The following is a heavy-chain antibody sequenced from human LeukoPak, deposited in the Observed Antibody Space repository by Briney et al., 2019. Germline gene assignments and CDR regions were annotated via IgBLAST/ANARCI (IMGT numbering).Heavy chain of an antibody. D-gene: IGHD6-13*01. V-gene: IGHV1-69*06. J-gene: IGHJ4*02. CDR3: ARNDAAAGAQFDY. CDR1: GGTFSSYA. Sequence: GASVKVSCKASGGTFSSYAISWVRQAPGQGLEWMGGIIPIFGTANYAQKSQGRVTITADKSTSTAYMELSSLRSEDTAVYYCARNDAAAGAQFDYWGQGTLVTVSS. CDR2: IIPIFGTA.